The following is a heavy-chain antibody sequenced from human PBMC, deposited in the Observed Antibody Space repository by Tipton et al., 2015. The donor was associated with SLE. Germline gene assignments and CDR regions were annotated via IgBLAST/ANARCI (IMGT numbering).Heavy chain of an antibody. CDR2: ISSSSSYI. CDR3: ARSPILGSYWYFDL. D-gene: IGHD2-15*01. Sequence: SLRLSCAASGFTFSSYAMSWVRQAPGKGLEWVSSISSSSSYIYYADSVKGRFTISRDNAKNSLYLQMNSLRAEDTAVYYCARSPILGSYWYFDLWGRGTLVTVSS. J-gene: IGHJ2*01. V-gene: IGHV3-21*01. CDR1: GFTFSSYA.